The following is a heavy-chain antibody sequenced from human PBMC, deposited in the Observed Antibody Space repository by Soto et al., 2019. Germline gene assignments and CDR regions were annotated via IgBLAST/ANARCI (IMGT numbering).Heavy chain of an antibody. CDR1: GYTLTELS. Sequence: GASVKVSCKVSGYTLTELSMHWVRQAPGKGLEWMGGFDPEDGETIYAQKFQGRVTMTEDTSTDTAYMELSSLRSEDTAVYYCATDILIAARGNFDYWGQGTLVTVSS. J-gene: IGHJ4*02. D-gene: IGHD6-6*01. CDR3: ATDILIAARGNFDY. CDR2: FDPEDGET. V-gene: IGHV1-24*01.